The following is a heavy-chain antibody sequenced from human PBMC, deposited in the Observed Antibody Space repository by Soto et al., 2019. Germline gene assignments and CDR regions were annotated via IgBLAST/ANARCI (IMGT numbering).Heavy chain of an antibody. V-gene: IGHV3-23*01. CDR2: LNGAGGST. Sequence: QPGGSLRLSCLASGFTFSDYAMTWVRHVPGRGLEWVSSLNGAGGSTYYADSVRGRFTISRDNSQNTLFLQMNRLTVDDTAIYYCAAPRDEYGSGISWFTYGMDVWGQGTTVTVSS. CDR1: GFTFSDYA. CDR3: AAPRDEYGSGISWFTYGMDV. D-gene: IGHD3-10*01. J-gene: IGHJ6*02.